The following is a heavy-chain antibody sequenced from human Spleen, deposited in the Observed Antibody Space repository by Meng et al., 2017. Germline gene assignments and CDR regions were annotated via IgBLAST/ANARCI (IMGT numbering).Heavy chain of an antibody. J-gene: IGHJ6*02. CDR3: ARDRHLRYDIWTGYYYYYYGMDV. V-gene: IGHV4-34*01. D-gene: IGHD3-9*01. CDR1: GGSFSGYY. Sequence: QVQLQQWGAGLLTPSETLSLTCAVYGGSFSGYYWSWIRQPPGKGLEWIGEINNRGSTNYNPSLKSRVTISVDTSKNQFSLKLSSVTAADTAVYYCARDRHLRYDIWTGYYYYYYGMDVWGQGTTVTVSS. CDR2: INNRGST.